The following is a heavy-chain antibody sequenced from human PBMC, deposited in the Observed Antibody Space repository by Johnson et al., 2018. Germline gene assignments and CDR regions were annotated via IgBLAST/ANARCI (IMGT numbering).Heavy chain of an antibody. Sequence: QVQLVQSGGGVVQXGRSXRLXCAASGFTFSNYGLHWVRQAPGKGLEWVAVISYDGSNKYYADSVKGRFTISRDNSKNTLYLQMNSLRAEDTAVYYCANAPRGGYPGYYMGVWGKGTTVTVSS. CDR1: GFTFSNYG. J-gene: IGHJ6*03. V-gene: IGHV3-30*18. CDR2: ISYDGSNK. D-gene: IGHD3-16*02. CDR3: ANAPRGGYPGYYMGV.